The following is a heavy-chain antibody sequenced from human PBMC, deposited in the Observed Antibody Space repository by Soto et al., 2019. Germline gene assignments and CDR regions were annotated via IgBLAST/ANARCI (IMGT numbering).Heavy chain of an antibody. CDR3: AKRASPANIDNWFDP. Sequence: VGSLRLSCVGSGFVFKNFAINWVRQPPGKGLEWVSVIRGTGLNTYYAASVKGRFNISRDNSKNTVYLQMDSLKVEDTAVYYCAKRASPANIDNWFDPWGPGTQVTVSS. CDR1: GFVFKNFA. J-gene: IGHJ5*02. CDR2: IRGTGLNT. V-gene: IGHV3-23*01.